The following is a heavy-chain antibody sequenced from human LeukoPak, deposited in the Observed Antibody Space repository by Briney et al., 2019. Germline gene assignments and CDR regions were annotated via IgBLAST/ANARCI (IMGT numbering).Heavy chain of an antibody. V-gene: IGHV4-59*08. CDR1: GGSISTYY. CDR3: ARLGRPAAFDI. CDR2: IYFSGNT. D-gene: IGHD3-16*01. J-gene: IGHJ3*02. Sequence: SETLSLTCTVSGGSISTYYWSWIRQPPGKGLEWIGYIYFSGNTNYNPSLKSRVTISVDTSKNQFSLKLTSVTAADTALYHCARLGRPAAFDIWGQGTMVTVPS.